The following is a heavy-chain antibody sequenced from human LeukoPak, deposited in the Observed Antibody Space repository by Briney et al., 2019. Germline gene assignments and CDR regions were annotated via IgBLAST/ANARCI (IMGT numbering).Heavy chain of an antibody. J-gene: IGHJ5*02. CDR2: FDPEDGEK. V-gene: IGHV1-24*01. CDR1: GYTLTELS. D-gene: IGHD3-9*01. CDR3: AILLEDHAILPGSAKDL. Sequence: GASVKVSCKVSGYTLTELSMHWVRQAPGKGLEWMGGFDPEDGEKIYTQKFQGRVTMTEDTSTDTAYMELSSLRSEDTAVYYCAILLEDHAILPGSAKDLRGQGTLVTVSS.